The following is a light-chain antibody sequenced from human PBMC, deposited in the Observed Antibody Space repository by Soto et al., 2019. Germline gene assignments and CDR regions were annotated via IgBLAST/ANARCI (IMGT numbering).Light chain of an antibody. CDR1: NSDVGLYNL. CDR2: EAI. J-gene: IGLJ2*01. Sequence: QSALTQPASVSGSPGQSITISCTGTNSDVGLYNLVSWYHQHPGKAPKLMIYEAIKRPSGVSNRFSGSKSGNTASLTISGLQDEDEGDYYCCSYAGSNTFVVFGGGTKLTVL. CDR3: CSYAGSNTFVV. V-gene: IGLV2-23*02.